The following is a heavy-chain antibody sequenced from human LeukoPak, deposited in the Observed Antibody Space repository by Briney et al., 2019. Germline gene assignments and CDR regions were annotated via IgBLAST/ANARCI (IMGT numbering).Heavy chain of an antibody. CDR2: ISTGSSTI. D-gene: IGHD1-26*01. J-gene: IGHJ4*02. Sequence: PGGSLRLSCAASGFTFSSYGMNWVRQGPGKGLEWVSYISTGSSTIYYADSVKGRFTISRDNAKNSLYLQMNSLRAEDTAVYYCARSGSYDYWGQGTLVTVSS. CDR3: ARSGSYDY. V-gene: IGHV3-48*01. CDR1: GFTFSSYG.